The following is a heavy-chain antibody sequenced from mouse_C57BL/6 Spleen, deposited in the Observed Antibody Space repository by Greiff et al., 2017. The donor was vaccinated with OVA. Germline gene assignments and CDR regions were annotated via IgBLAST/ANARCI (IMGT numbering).Heavy chain of an antibody. CDR1: GFTFSSYT. J-gene: IGHJ1*03. CDR3: ARRDYDGDWYFDV. Sequence: EVKLVESGGGLVKPGGSLKLSCAASGFTFSSYTMSWVRQTPEKRLEWVATISGGGGNTYYPDSVKGRFTISRDNAKNTLYLQMSSLRYEDTALYYCARRDYDGDWYFDVWGTGTTVTVSS. V-gene: IGHV5-9*01. D-gene: IGHD2-4*01. CDR2: ISGGGGNT.